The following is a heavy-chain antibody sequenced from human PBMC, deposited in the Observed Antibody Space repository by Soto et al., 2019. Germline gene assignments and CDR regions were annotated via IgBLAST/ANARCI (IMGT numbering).Heavy chain of an antibody. CDR1: GFTFSSYS. D-gene: IGHD1-26*01. CDR3: ARDCATLSPGNYYYGMDV. Sequence: EVQLVESGGGLVQPGGSLRLSCAASGFTFSSYSMNWVRQAPGKGLEWVSYISSSSSTIYYADSVKGRFTISRDNAKNSLYLQMNSLRDEDTAVYYCARDCATLSPGNYYYGMDVWGQGTTVTVSS. V-gene: IGHV3-48*02. J-gene: IGHJ6*02. CDR2: ISSSSSTI.